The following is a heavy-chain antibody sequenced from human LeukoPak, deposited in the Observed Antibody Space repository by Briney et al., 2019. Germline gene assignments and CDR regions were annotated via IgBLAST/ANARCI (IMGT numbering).Heavy chain of an antibody. Sequence: GGSLTLSCAASGFTVSSNYMSWVRHAPGQGLEWVSDIYSCGSTYYAYPLKGRFTLSIDKSKNTLYLQMNSLKAEDSAVYYCAKDLPYNTRWGRFDNWGQGTLVTVSS. CDR2: IYSCGST. CDR1: GFTVSSNY. V-gene: IGHV3-53*01. J-gene: IGHJ4*02. D-gene: IGHD3-10*01. CDR3: AKDLPYNTRWGRFDN.